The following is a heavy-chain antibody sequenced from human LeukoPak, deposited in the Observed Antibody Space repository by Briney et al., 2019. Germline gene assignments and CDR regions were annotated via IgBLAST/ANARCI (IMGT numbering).Heavy chain of an antibody. V-gene: IGHV3-30*18. CDR3: AKGNLVITTAPFDAFDI. Sequence: PGRSLRLSCAASGFTFSSYGMHWVRQAPGKGLEWEAVISYDGSNKYYADSVKGRFTISRDNSKNTLYLQMNSLRAEDTAVYYCAKGNLVITTAPFDAFDIWGQGTMVTVSS. J-gene: IGHJ3*02. CDR2: ISYDGSNK. D-gene: IGHD3-22*01. CDR1: GFTFSSYG.